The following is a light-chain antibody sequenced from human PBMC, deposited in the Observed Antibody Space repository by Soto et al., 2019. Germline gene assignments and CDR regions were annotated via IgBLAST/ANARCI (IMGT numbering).Light chain of an antibody. Sequence: DIQMTQSPSTLSASLGDRVTITCRASQSISTWLAWYQQKPGRAPKLLIYKASSLQSDVPSGFSGSGSGTEFNLTISSLQPDDYATYYCQQYNAYPWTFGQGTKVEIK. CDR3: QQYNAYPWT. J-gene: IGKJ1*01. CDR1: QSISTW. V-gene: IGKV1-5*03. CDR2: KAS.